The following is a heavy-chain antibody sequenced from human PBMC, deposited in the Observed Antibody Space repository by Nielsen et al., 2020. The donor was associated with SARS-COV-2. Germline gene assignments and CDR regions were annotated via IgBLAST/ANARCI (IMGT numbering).Heavy chain of an antibody. CDR2: IYYSGST. V-gene: IGHV4-59*01. Sequence: SGTLCLTCTVSDGSISSYYWSWIRQPPGKGLEWIGYIYYSGSTNYNASLKKRVTISVDTSKNQFTLKLGSVTGADTAGSYCATTSDYVWGSYRGGSMDVWGQGTTVTVSS. D-gene: IGHD3-16*02. J-gene: IGHJ6*02. CDR1: DGSISSYY. CDR3: ATTSDYVWGSYRGGSMDV.